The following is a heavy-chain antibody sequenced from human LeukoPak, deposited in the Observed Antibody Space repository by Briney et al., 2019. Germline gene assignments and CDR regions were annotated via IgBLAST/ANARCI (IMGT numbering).Heavy chain of an antibody. D-gene: IGHD2/OR15-2a*01. CDR1: GFTFSAYG. J-gene: IGHJ4*02. CDR3: AKDVITVPGRGFDC. V-gene: IGHV3-23*01. CDR2: MSGRDGST. Sequence: PGGSLRLSCAASGFTFSAYGMSWVRQAPGKGLEWVSGMSGRDGSTYYADPVKGRFSISRDNSHNPLYLKIPSLRAEATPQYYCAKDVITVPGRGFDCWGQGTLVTVSS.